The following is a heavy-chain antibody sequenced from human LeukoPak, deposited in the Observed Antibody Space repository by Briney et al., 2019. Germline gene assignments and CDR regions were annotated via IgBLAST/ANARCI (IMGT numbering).Heavy chain of an antibody. CDR2: IYSGGST. CDR3: ARDLHNWNSQYYFDY. J-gene: IGHJ4*02. D-gene: IGHD1-7*01. V-gene: IGHV3-53*01. Sequence: PGGSLRLSCAASGFTVSCNYMSWVRQAPGKGLEWVSVIYSGGSTYYADSVKGRFPISRDNSKNTLYLQMNSLRAGDTAVYYCARDLHNWNSQYYFDYWGQGTLVTVSS. CDR1: GFTVSCNY.